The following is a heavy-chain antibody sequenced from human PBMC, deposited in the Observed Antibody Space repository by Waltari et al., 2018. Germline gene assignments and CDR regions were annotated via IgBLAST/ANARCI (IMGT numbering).Heavy chain of an antibody. CDR1: GFAFRSSH. D-gene: IGHD6-6*01. Sequence: EVLLSESGGRLVQPGGALTTSCVRFGFAFRSSHISGVRQAPWKGLEWVSGVSGNGGGTDYADSVKGRFTLSRENSKNILYLQMNSLRAEDTAIYYCAKDRIAGGQLGSRFDYWGQGTLVTVSS. CDR3: AKDRIAGGQLGSRFDY. CDR2: VSGNGGGT. V-gene: IGHV3-23*01. J-gene: IGHJ4*02.